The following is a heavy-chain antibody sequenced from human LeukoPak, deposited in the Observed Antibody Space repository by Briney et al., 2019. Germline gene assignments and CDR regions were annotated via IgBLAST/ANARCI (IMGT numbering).Heavy chain of an antibody. D-gene: IGHD3-10*01. Sequence: GGSLRLSCAASGFTVSNNYMNWVRQAPGKGLEWVSVIYSGGTTYYADSVKGRFTISRDNAKNSLYLQMNSLRAEDTALYYCARDTRHYYGSGSWDPFDYWGQGTLVTVSS. J-gene: IGHJ4*02. CDR2: IYSGGTT. CDR3: ARDTRHYYGSGSWDPFDY. V-gene: IGHV3-53*01. CDR1: GFTVSNNY.